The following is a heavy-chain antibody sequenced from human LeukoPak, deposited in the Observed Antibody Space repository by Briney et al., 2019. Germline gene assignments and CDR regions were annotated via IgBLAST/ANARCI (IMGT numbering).Heavy chain of an antibody. CDR1: GGSFSGYY. D-gene: IGHD5-12*01. J-gene: IGHJ4*02. V-gene: IGHV4-34*01. CDR2: INHSGST. Sequence: SETLSLTCAVYGGSFSGYYWSWIRQPPGKGLEWIGEINHSGSTNYNPSLKSRVTISVDTSKNQFSLKLSSVTAADTAVYYCARERLDIVATNPFDYWGQGTLVTVSS. CDR3: ARERLDIVATNPFDY.